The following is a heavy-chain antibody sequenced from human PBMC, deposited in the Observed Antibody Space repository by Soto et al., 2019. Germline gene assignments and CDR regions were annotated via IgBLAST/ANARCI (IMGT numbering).Heavy chain of an antibody. V-gene: IGHV4-30-4*01. D-gene: IGHD4-17*01. J-gene: IGHJ4*02. CDR2: IYHRGNT. CDR1: GGSISSGDYY. Sequence: SETLSLTCTVSGGSISSGDYYWSWIRQPPGKDLEWIGEIYHRGNTNYNPSLKSRVTISVDTSKNQFSLKLSSVTAAETAVYYCARAGYGGNSLDYWGQGTLVTVSS. CDR3: ARAGYGGNSLDY.